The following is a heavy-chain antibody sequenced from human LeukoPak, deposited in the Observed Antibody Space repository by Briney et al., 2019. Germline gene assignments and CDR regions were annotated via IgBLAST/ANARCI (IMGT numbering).Heavy chain of an antibody. D-gene: IGHD6-6*01. CDR2: IYYSGST. CDR1: GGSISSSSYY. Sequence: PSETLSLTCTVSGGSISSSSYYWGWIRQPPGKGLEWIGSIYYSGSTYYNPSLKSRVTISVDTSKNQFSLKLSSVTAADTAVYYCARSIAARYAFDIWGQGTMVTVSS. V-gene: IGHV4-39*01. CDR3: ARSIAARYAFDI. J-gene: IGHJ3*02.